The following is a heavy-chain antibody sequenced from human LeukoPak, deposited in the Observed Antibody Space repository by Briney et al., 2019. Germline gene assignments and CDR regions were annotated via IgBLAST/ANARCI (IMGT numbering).Heavy chain of an antibody. V-gene: IGHV3-30-3*01. CDR3: AAREVDSSRVSLDN. J-gene: IGHJ4*02. Sequence: GGSLRLSCAASGFTFSRYVMHWVRQAPGKGLEWVAAISLDGGTNFCADSVKGRFTVSRDNSKNTLYLQMDSLSAEDTAVYYCAAREVDSSRVSLDNWGQGTLVTVSS. D-gene: IGHD6-13*01. CDR1: GFTFSRYV. CDR2: ISLDGGTN.